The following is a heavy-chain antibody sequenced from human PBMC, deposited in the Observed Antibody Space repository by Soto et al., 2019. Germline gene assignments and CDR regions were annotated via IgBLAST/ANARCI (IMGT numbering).Heavy chain of an antibody. V-gene: IGHV3-9*01. CDR2: ISWNSGTI. D-gene: IGHD6-13*01. CDR1: GFTFDHYA. Sequence: GGSLTLSCAASGFTFDHYAMHWVRQAPGKGLEWISGISWNSGTIVYADSVKGRFTISRDNAKNSLYLQMNSLRGEDTALYYCAKDMRGGSSSSRYYYGLDVWGQGTTVTVSS. J-gene: IGHJ6*02. CDR3: AKDMRGGSSSSRYYYGLDV.